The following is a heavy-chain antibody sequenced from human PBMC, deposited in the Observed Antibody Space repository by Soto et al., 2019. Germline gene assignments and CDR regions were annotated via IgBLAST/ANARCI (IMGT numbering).Heavy chain of an antibody. V-gene: IGHV4-39*02. CDR3: AREDYGDYVTDY. Sequence: PSETLSLTCTVSGGSISSSSYYWGWIRQPPGKGLEWIGSIYYSGSTYYNPSLKSRVTISVDTSKNQFSLKLSSVTAADTAVYYCAREDYGDYVTDYWGQGTLVTVSS. CDR2: IYYSGST. CDR1: GGSISSSSYY. D-gene: IGHD4-17*01. J-gene: IGHJ4*02.